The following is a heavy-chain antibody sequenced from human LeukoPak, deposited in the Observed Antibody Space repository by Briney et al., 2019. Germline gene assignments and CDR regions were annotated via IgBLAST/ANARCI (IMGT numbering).Heavy chain of an antibody. CDR3: ARGGSGYDRFDY. V-gene: IGHV4-59*01. CDR2: IYYSGST. J-gene: IGHJ4*02. Sequence: SETLSLTCTVSGGSINNYYWNWIRQPPGKGLEWIGYIYYSGSTNYNPSLKSRVTISVDTSKNQFSLKLSSVTAADTAVYYCARGGSGYDRFDYWGQGTLDTVSS. CDR1: GGSINNYY. D-gene: IGHD3-3*01.